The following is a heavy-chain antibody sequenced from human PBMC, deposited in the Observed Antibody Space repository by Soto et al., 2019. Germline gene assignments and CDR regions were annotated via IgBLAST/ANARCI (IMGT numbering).Heavy chain of an antibody. V-gene: IGHV1-46*03. Sequence: QVQLVQSGAEVKKPGASVKVSCKASGYSFTTYYIHWVRQAPGQGLQWMGVINPSGGSTNYAQRLQGRVTMTRDTSTSTVYMQLSSLRSEDTAVYYSARANGGTWPGVGFDPWGQGTLVTVSS. CDR1: GYSFTTYY. CDR2: INPSGGST. J-gene: IGHJ5*02. CDR3: ARANGGTWPGVGFDP. D-gene: IGHD2-8*01.